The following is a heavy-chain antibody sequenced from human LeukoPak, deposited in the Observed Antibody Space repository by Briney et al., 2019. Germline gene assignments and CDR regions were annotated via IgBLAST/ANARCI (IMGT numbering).Heavy chain of an antibody. CDR3: ARKENVYYYFDY. Sequence: SETLSLTCTVSGGSISSSSYYWGWIRQPPGKGLEWIGSIYYSGSTYYNPSLKSRVTTSVDTSKNQFSLKLSSVTAADTAVYYCARKENVYYYFDYWGQGTLVTVSS. D-gene: IGHD3-10*01. J-gene: IGHJ4*02. V-gene: IGHV4-39*01. CDR2: IYYSGST. CDR1: GGSISSSSYY.